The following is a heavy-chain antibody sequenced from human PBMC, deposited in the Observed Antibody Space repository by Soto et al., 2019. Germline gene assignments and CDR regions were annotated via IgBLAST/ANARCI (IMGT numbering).Heavy chain of an antibody. CDR2: INSANGNT. Sequence: ASVKVSCKASGYTFTSYGIDWVRQAPGQRLEWMGWINSANGNTKYSQKFQGRATITRDSSASTAYMELSSLRSEDTAVYFCARGSSDWLPYFDYWGQGSLVTVSS. CDR3: ARGSSDWLPYFDY. D-gene: IGHD3-9*01. CDR1: GYTFTSYG. V-gene: IGHV1-3*01. J-gene: IGHJ4*02.